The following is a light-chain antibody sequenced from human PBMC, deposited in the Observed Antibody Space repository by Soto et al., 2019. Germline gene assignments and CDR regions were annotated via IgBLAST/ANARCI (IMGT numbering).Light chain of an antibody. J-gene: IGKJ2*01. Sequence: DIQMTQSPSTLSASVGDRVTLTCRASQSISSWLAWYQQKPGKAPKLLIYKASSLESGVPSRFSGSGSGTEFTLTISSRQPDDFATYYCQQYNSYSYTFGQGTKLEIK. CDR3: QQYNSYSYT. V-gene: IGKV1-5*03. CDR2: KAS. CDR1: QSISSW.